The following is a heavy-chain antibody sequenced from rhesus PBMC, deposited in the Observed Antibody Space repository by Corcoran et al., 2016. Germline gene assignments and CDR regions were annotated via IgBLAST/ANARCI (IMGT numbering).Heavy chain of an antibody. CDR1: GFSLSTSGMG. D-gene: IGHD3S6*01. CDR3: ARVSGYEDDYGYYYTHYFDY. Sequence: QVTLKESGPALVKPTQTLTLTCTFSGFSLSTSGMGVGWIRQPPGKALAWLSSIYWDDDKYYSTSMKSRSTSSTDTSKNQVVLTMTNMDPVDTATYYCARVSGYEDDYGYYYTHYFDYWGQGVLVTVSS. CDR2: IYWDDDK. V-gene: IGHV2S1*01. J-gene: IGHJ4*01.